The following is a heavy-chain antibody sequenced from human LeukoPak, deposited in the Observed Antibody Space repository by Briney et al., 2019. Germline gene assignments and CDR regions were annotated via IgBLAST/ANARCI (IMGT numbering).Heavy chain of an antibody. CDR2: IRGSGGRT. D-gene: IGHD3-9*01. CDR1: GFTFSSYA. V-gene: IGHV3-23*01. CDR3: ARDLKYNILTGFRSSFGFDP. Sequence: GGSLRLSCASSGFTFSSYAMSWVREAPGKVLEWVSGIRGSGGRTYYSDSVKGRSTISRDNSKNTLYLQMNSLRAEDTAVYYCARDLKYNILTGFRSSFGFDPWGQGTLVTVSS. J-gene: IGHJ5*02.